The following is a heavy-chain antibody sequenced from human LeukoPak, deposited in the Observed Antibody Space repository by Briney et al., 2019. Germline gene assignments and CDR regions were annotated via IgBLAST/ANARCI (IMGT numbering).Heavy chain of an antibody. CDR1: GFTFNIFA. CDR3: ARRQCTSSSCYLDY. V-gene: IGHV3-64*01. J-gene: IGHJ4*02. Sequence: PGGSLRLSCAASGFTFNIFAINWVRQAPGQGLEYVSAVSADGGSTYYANSVKGRFTISRDNSRNMLYLQMGSLRGDDMAVYYCARRQCTSSSCYLDYWGQGTLVTVSS. D-gene: IGHD2-2*01. CDR2: VSADGGST.